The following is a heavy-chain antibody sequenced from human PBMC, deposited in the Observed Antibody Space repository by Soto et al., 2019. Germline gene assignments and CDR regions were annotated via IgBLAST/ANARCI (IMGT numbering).Heavy chain of an antibody. Sequence: SETLSLTCAVYGGSFSGYYWSWIRQPPGKGLGWIGEINHSGSTNYNPSLKSRVTISVDTSKNQFSLKLSSVTAADTAVYYCARTWIQLWLGGSPNWFDPWGQGTLVTVSS. D-gene: IGHD5-18*01. CDR1: GGSFSGYY. CDR3: ARTWIQLWLGGSPNWFDP. V-gene: IGHV4-34*01. CDR2: INHSGST. J-gene: IGHJ5*02.